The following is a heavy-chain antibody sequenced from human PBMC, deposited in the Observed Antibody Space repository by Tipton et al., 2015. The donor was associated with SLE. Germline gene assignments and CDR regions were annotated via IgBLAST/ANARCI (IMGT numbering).Heavy chain of an antibody. Sequence: TLSLTCTVSGGSISSGSYYWSWIRQPAGKGLEWIGYIYTSGSTNYNPSLKSRVTISVNTYKNQCSLKLSSVTAADTAVYYCARREGNLAAAGSFDYWGQGTLVTVSS. CDR3: ARREGNLAAAGSFDY. J-gene: IGHJ4*02. V-gene: IGHV4-61*09. CDR1: GGSISSGSYY. D-gene: IGHD6-13*01. CDR2: IYTSGST.